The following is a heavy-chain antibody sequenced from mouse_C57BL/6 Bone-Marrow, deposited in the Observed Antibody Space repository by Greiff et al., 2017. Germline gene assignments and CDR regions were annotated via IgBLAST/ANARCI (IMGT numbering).Heavy chain of an antibody. J-gene: IGHJ1*03. V-gene: IGHV1-4*01. Sequence: VQGVESGAELARPGASVKMSCKASGYTFTSYTMHWVKQRPGQGLEWIGYINPSSGYTKYNQKFKDKATLTADKSSSTAYMQLSSLTSEDSAVYYCARRYGSSDWYFDVWGTGTTVTVSS. CDR3: ARRYGSSDWYFDV. CDR2: INPSSGYT. D-gene: IGHD1-1*01. CDR1: GYTFTSYT.